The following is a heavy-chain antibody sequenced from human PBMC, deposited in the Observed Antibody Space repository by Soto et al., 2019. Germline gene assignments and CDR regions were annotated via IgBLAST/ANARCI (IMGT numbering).Heavy chain of an antibody. J-gene: IGHJ4*02. CDR1: GVSVSSVSFY. CDR3: ARGATVTQYDY. V-gene: IGHV4-61*01. D-gene: IGHD4-17*01. CDR2: GSYSGTT. Sequence: SETLSLTCTVSGVSVSSVSFYWAWIRQPPGKGLEWIGFGSYSGTTNYKPSLKSRVTISVDTSRSQISLKVSSLTAADTAVYYCARGATVTQYDYWGQGTLVTVSS.